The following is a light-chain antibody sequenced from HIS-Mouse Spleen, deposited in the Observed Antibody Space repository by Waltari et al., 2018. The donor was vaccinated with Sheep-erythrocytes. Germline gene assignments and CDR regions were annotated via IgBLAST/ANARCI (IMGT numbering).Light chain of an antibody. CDR1: ALPKKY. V-gene: IGLV3-10*01. CDR3: YSTDSSGNGV. Sequence: SYELTQPPSVSVSPGQTARITCPGDALPKKYAYWYPQKSGQAPVLVIYEDSKRPSGIPERFSGSSSGTMATLTISGAQVEDEADYYCYSTDSSGNGVFGGGTKLTVL. CDR2: EDS. J-gene: IGLJ2*01.